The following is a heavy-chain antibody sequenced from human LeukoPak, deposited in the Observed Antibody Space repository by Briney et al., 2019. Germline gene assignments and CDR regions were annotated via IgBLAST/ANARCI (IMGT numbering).Heavy chain of an antibody. CDR2: IKEDGSDK. CDR1: VSSGLTRW. V-gene: IGHV3-7*01. J-gene: IGHJ4*02. Sequence: GGSLRLSCVASVSSGLTRWMNWIRQAPGKGPEWVAIIKEDGSDKYYVDSVKGRFTISRDNAKNSVYLQMNSLRVEDTAVYYCASAAGWEFGYWGQGTLVTVSS. CDR3: ASAAGWEFGY. D-gene: IGHD1-26*01.